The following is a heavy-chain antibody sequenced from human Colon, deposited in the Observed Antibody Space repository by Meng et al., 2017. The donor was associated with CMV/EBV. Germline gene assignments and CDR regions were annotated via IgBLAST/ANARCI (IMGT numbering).Heavy chain of an antibody. CDR1: GFTFSSYW. CDR2: IHINGGDE. Sequence: GESLKISCAASGFTFSSYWMSWVRQTPGKVLEWVSFIHINGGDEQYADAVRGRFTISRDNSKNTLYLQMSSLRADDTAVYYCADDFWMERGYWGPGTLATVSS. CDR3: ADDFWMERGY. D-gene: IGHD3-3*01. J-gene: IGHJ4*02. V-gene: IGHV3-30*02.